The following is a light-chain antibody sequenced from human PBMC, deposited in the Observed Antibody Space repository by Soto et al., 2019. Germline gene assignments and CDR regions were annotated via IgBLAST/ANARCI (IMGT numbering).Light chain of an antibody. CDR3: QQTYVPPVT. CDR1: QNIKRF. V-gene: IGKV1-39*01. CDR2: ATP. J-gene: IGKJ4*01. Sequence: DIQMTQSPSSLSASVGERVTITCRASQNIKRFLNWYQQKPGKAPKLLIYATPSVQSGVPARFSGGRSGTDFSLSISSLQPEDFATYYCQQTYVPPVTFGGGTKVEI.